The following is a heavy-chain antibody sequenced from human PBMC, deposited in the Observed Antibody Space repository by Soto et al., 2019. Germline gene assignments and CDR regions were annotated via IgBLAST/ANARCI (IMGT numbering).Heavy chain of an antibody. J-gene: IGHJ4*02. D-gene: IGHD2-2*01. CDR3: ATDGYSITRNKPLDX. CDR2: IIFSGGST. V-gene: IGHV3-23*01. Sequence: VGALSLSCASSRFTFSSYAMCWVRQAPGKGLEWVSSIIFSGGSTYYSDSVKGRFTITRDNSKNTLYLQMNSLRAEDTAVYYCATDGYSITRNKPLDXWGQGTLVTVSX. CDR1: RFTFSSYA.